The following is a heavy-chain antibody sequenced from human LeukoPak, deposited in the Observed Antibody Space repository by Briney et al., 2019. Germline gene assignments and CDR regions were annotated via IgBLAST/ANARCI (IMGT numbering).Heavy chain of an antibody. D-gene: IGHD1-1*01. V-gene: IGHV3-21*01. Sequence: GGSLRLSCAASGFTFGTYSMNWVRQAPGKGLEWVSSITGSSTSIYYADSVKGRFTVSRDNAKNSLYLQMNSLRAEDTAVYYCARVGGNNWSDYWGQGTLVIVSS. J-gene: IGHJ4*02. CDR1: GFTFGTYS. CDR3: ARVGGNNWSDY. CDR2: ITGSSTSI.